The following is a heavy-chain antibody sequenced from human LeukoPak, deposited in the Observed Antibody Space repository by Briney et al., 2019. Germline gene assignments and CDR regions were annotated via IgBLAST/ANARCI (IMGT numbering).Heavy chain of an antibody. CDR1: GGSISSGSYY. Sequence: SETLSLTCTVSGGSISSGSYYWSWIRQPAGKGLEWIGRIYTSGSTNYNPSLKSRVTISVDTSKNQFSLKLSSVTAADTAVYYCARRLDYDFWSGPHDAFDIWGQGTMVTVSS. D-gene: IGHD3-3*01. V-gene: IGHV4-61*02. CDR2: IYTSGST. CDR3: ARRLDYDFWSGPHDAFDI. J-gene: IGHJ3*02.